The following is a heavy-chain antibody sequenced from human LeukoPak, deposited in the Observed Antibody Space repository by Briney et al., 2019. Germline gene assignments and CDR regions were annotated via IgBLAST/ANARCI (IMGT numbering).Heavy chain of an antibody. CDR1: GGSISSSSYY. Sequence: SETLSLTCTVPGGSISSSSYYWGWIRQPPGKGLAWIGSIYYSGSTYYNPSLKSRVTISVDTSKNQFTLKLSSVTAADTAVYYCARLARGSGYSYGYEFDYWGQGTLVTVSS. D-gene: IGHD5-18*01. J-gene: IGHJ4*02. CDR2: IYYSGST. V-gene: IGHV4-39*01. CDR3: ARLARGSGYSYGYEFDY.